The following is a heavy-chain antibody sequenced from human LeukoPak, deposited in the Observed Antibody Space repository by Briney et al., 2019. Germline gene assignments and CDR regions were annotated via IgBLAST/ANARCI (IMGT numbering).Heavy chain of an antibody. D-gene: IGHD3-10*01. CDR3: ARSVLLWFGESPLGAFDI. J-gene: IGHJ3*02. V-gene: IGHV4-59*01. CDR1: GGSISSYY. CDR2: IYYSGST. Sequence: PSETLSLTCTVSGGSISSYYWSWIRQPPGKGLEWIGYIYYSGSTNYNPSLKSRVTISVDTSKNQFSLKLSSVTAADTAVYYCARSVLLWFGESPLGAFDIWGQGTMVTVSS.